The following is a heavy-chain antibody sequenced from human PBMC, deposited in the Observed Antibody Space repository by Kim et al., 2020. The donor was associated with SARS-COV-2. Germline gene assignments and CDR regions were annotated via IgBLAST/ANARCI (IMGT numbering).Heavy chain of an antibody. Sequence: ASVKVSCKASGYTFTSYAMHWVRQAPGQRLEWMGWINAGNGNTKYSQKFQGRVTITRDTSASTAYMELSSLRSEDTAVYYCARKSLYDILTGYKSAFDIWGQGTMVTVSS. CDR1: GYTFTSYA. V-gene: IGHV1-3*01. J-gene: IGHJ3*02. D-gene: IGHD3-9*01. CDR2: INAGNGNT. CDR3: ARKSLYDILTGYKSAFDI.